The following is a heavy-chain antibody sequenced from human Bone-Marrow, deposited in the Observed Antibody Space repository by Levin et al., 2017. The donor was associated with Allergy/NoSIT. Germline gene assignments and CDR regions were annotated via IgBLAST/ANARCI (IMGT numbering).Heavy chain of an antibody. CDR2: IYYSGST. CDR1: GGSISTYY. V-gene: IGHV4-59*01. J-gene: IGHJ3*02. D-gene: IGHD6-13*01. Sequence: SETLSLTCTVSGGSISTYYWNWIRQPPGKGLEWIGYIYYSGSTNYNSSLKSRVTISVDTSKNQFSLKLNSVTAADTAVYYCARDWSGQQLDAFDIWGQGTMVTVSS. CDR3: ARDWSGQQLDAFDI.